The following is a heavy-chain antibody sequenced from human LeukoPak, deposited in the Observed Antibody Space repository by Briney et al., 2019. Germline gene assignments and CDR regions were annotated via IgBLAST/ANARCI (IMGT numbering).Heavy chain of an antibody. CDR1: GYSFTSYW. Sequence: GESLKISCKGSGYSFTSYWIGWVRQAPGQGLEWMGWINPNSGGTNYAQKFQGRVTMTWDTSISTAYMELSSLRSDDTAVYYCTSDTYYYDSTGLGHWFDPWGQGTLVTVSS. CDR2: INPNSGGT. J-gene: IGHJ5*02. CDR3: TSDTYYYDSTGLGHWFDP. D-gene: IGHD3-22*01. V-gene: IGHV1-2*02.